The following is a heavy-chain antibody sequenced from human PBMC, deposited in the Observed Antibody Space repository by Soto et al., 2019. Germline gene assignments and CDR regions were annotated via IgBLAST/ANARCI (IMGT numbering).Heavy chain of an antibody. V-gene: IGHV4-59*01. Sequence: QVQLQESGPGLVKPSETLSLTCTVSAGSITNYYWNWIRQPPEKGLEWIGFVHHTGSSMSNPSLRSRLTMSVGTTEGQISLNLRAVTAADTAVYYCAKWNEMKRSFDDWGQGILVTVSS. CDR2: VHHTGSS. J-gene: IGHJ4*02. D-gene: IGHD1-1*01. CDR3: AKWNEMKRSFDD. CDR1: AGSITNYY.